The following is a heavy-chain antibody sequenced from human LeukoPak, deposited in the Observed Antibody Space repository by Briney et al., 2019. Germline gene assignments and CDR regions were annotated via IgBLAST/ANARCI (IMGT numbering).Heavy chain of an antibody. CDR2: ISSSSSYI. D-gene: IGHD2-2*01. J-gene: IGHJ3*02. V-gene: IGHV3-21*01. CDR1: GFTFSSYE. Sequence: SGGSLRLSCAASGFTFSSYEMNWVRQAPGKGLEWVSSISSSSSYIYYADSVKGRFTISRDNAKNSLYLQMNSLRAEDTAVYYCARGIGCSSTSCYGAFDIWGQGTMVTVSS. CDR3: ARGIGCSSTSCYGAFDI.